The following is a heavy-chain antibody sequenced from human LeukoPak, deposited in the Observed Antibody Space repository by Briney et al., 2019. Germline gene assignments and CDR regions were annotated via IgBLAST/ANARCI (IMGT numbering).Heavy chain of an antibody. CDR2: IYYSGST. V-gene: IGHV4-59*01. Sequence: PSETLSLTCTVSGGSISSYYWSWIRQPPGKGLEWIGNIYYSGSTNYNPSLKSRVTISVDTSKNQFSLKLSSVTAADTAVYYCARVAHGDYVIYYFDYWGQGTLVTVSS. J-gene: IGHJ4*02. CDR3: ARVAHGDYVIYYFDY. D-gene: IGHD4-17*01. CDR1: GGSISSYY.